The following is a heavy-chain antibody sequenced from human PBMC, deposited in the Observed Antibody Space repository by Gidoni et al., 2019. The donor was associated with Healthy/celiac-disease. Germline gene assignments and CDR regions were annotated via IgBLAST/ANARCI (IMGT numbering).Heavy chain of an antibody. J-gene: IGHJ2*01. CDR1: GYRFTSYW. Sequence: VQLVQSGAEVNKPGESLKISCTGSGYRFTSYWIGWVRQMPGKGLEWMGIIYPGDSDTRYSPSFQGQVTISADKSISTAYLQWSSLKASDTAMYYCAREHDYGGNSDGLWDLWGRGTLVTVSS. D-gene: IGHD4-17*01. V-gene: IGHV5-51*01. CDR3: AREHDYGGNSDGLWDL. CDR2: IYPGDSDT.